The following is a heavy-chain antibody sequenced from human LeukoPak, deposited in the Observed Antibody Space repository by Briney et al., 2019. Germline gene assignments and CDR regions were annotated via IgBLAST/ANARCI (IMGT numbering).Heavy chain of an antibody. CDR3: ARDISGWYSGGYFRMDV. V-gene: IGHV3-30-3*01. CDR1: GFTSSNYA. Sequence: PGGSLRLSCAASGFTSSNYAMYWVRQAPGKGLEWVAFISSDESDKYYADSVKGRFTISRDNSKNTLYLQMNSLRAEDTAVYYCARDISGWYSGGYFRMDVWGQGTTVTVSS. J-gene: IGHJ6*02. D-gene: IGHD6-19*01. CDR2: ISSDESDK.